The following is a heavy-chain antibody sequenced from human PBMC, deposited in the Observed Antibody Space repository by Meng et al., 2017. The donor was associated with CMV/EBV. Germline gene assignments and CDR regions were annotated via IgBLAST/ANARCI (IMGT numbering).Heavy chain of an antibody. V-gene: IGHV2-5*01. CDR1: GFSLSTSRVG. CDR3: AHTKSYYDILTGYQPGYFDY. CDR2: IYWNDDK. D-gene: IGHD3-9*01. Sequence: SGPTLVKPTQTLTLTCTFSGFSLSTSRVGVGWIRQPPGKALEWLALIYWNDDKRYSPSLKSRLTITKDTSKNQVVLTMTNIDPVDTATYYCAHTKSYYDILTGYQPGYFDYWGQGTLVTVSS. J-gene: IGHJ4*02.